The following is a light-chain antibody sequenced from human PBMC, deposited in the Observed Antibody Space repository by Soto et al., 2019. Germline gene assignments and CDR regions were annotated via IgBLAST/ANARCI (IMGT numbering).Light chain of an antibody. CDR2: GAS. Sequence: EIVLTQSPGTLSLSPGERATLSCRASQSVSSSYLAWYQQKPGQAPRLLIYGASSRATGIPDRFSGSGSGTDFTRTIGRLEPEDFAVYYCQQYGSSPFTLGPGNKVDIK. J-gene: IGKJ3*01. V-gene: IGKV3-20*01. CDR1: QSVSSSY. CDR3: QQYGSSPFT.